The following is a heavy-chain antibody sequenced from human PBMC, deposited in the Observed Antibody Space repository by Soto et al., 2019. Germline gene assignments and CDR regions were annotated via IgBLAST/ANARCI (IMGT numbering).Heavy chain of an antibody. CDR2: IYPYNGNT. Sequence: QVPLVQSGAEVRKPGASVKVSCKSSGYTFINHGIFWVRQAPGQGLEWMAWIYPYNGNTNYAQKFLGRVTLTTDTSTSTAYMDLRSLTSDDTAIYYCARDPNGAAGGGYWGQGTLVTVSS. CDR3: ARDPNGAAGGGY. D-gene: IGHD6-13*01. J-gene: IGHJ4*02. CDR1: GYTFINHG. V-gene: IGHV1-18*01.